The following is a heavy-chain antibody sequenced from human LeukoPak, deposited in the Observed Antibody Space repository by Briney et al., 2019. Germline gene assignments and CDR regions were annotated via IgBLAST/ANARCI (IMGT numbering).Heavy chain of an antibody. CDR3: ARRSEFDNTHYHYFDY. V-gene: IGHV4-39*01. Sequence: SETLSLTCTVSGGSIDSRSYYWDWIRQAPGKGMEWIGTIYHSGSTEYNPSLKSRVAIFVDTSKNQFSLILHSVAAADTAVYYCARRSEFDNTHYHYFDYWGQGALVTVSS. CDR1: GGSIDSRSYY. CDR2: IYHSGST. J-gene: IGHJ4*02. D-gene: IGHD2-15*01.